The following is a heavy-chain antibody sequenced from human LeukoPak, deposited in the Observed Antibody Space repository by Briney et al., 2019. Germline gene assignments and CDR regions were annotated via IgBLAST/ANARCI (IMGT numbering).Heavy chain of an antibody. CDR2: IIPIFGTA. D-gene: IGHD5-18*01. V-gene: IGHV1-69*05. CDR1: GGTFSSYA. CDR3: ARGGCSYGAPGYYYYMDV. Sequence: SVKVSCKASGGTFSSYAISWVRQAPGQGLEWMGGIIPIFGTANYAQKFQGRVTITTDESTSTAYMELSSLRSEDTAVYYCARGGCSYGAPGYYYYMDVWGKGTTVTVSS. J-gene: IGHJ6*03.